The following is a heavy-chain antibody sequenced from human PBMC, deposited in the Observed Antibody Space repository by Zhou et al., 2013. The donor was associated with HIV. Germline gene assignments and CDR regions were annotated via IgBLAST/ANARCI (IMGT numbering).Heavy chain of an antibody. J-gene: IGHJ6*03. D-gene: IGHD2-2*01. CDR1: GYTFTSYG. CDR3: ARDRCSSTSCYDDYYYYYMDV. Sequence: QVQLVQSGAEVKKPGASVKVSCKASGYTFTSYGISWVRQAPGQGLEWMGWISAYNGNTNYAQKLQGRVTMTTDTSTSTAYMELRSLRSDDTAVYYCARDRCSSTSCYDDYYYYYMDVWGKGTTVTVSS. V-gene: IGHV1-18*01. CDR2: ISAYNGNT.